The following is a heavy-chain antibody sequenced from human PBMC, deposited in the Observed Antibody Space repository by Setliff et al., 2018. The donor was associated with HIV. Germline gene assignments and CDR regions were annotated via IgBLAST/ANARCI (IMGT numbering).Heavy chain of an antibody. V-gene: IGHV1-18*01. CDR2: ISGYNSANT. CDR3: ARAELTGEIDY. Sequence: GASVKVSCKTSGYTFTNYYITWVRQAPGQGLEWMGWISGYNSANTRYTPNLQGRVTMNTDTSTGTGYMELRSLRSDDTAVYFCARAELTGEIDYWGQGTLVTVSS. J-gene: IGHJ4*02. CDR1: GYTFTNYY. D-gene: IGHD3-9*01.